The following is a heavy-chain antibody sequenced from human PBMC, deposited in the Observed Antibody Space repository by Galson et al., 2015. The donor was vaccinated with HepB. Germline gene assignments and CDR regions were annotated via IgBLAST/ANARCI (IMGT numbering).Heavy chain of an antibody. CDR3: ATTKFGSGAYWTFDI. CDR2: ISTNGATM. J-gene: IGHJ3*02. Sequence: SLRLSCAASDSTFSSYTMNWVRQTPGKGLQWVSYISTNGATMHYADSVKGRFTIARDNAKNTMWLQMNSQRAEDTAVYYCATTKFGSGAYWTFDIWGQGTLVTVSS. D-gene: IGHD4/OR15-4a*01. V-gene: IGHV3-48*04. CDR1: DSTFSSYT.